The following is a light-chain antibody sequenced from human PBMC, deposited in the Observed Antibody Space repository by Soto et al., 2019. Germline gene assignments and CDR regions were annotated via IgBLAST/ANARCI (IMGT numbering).Light chain of an antibody. Sequence: EIVLTQSPGTLSLSPGERATLSCRATQSVSRNFLAWYQQRPGQAPRLLIYVASNRATGIPDRFSGRGSGTDFTLTISRLEPEDSAVYYCQQYASSVRTFGQGTRVEVK. CDR3: QQYASSVRT. CDR2: VAS. V-gene: IGKV3-20*01. CDR1: QSVSRNF. J-gene: IGKJ1*01.